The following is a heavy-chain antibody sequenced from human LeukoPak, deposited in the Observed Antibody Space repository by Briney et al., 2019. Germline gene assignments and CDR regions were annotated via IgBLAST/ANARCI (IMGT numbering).Heavy chain of an antibody. D-gene: IGHD2-21*01. CDR2: IYTSGST. CDR3: ARSRDSATVDY. Sequence: SETLSLTCTVSGGSIRSGSYYWSWIRQPAGKGLEWIGRIYTSGSTNYNPSLKSRVTISVDASKNQFSLKLSSVTAADTAVYYCARSRDSATVDYWGQGTLVTVSS. J-gene: IGHJ4*02. CDR1: GGSIRSGSYY. V-gene: IGHV4-61*02.